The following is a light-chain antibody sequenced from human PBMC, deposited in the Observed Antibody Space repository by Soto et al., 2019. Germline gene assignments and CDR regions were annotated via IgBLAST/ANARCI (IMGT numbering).Light chain of an antibody. CDR1: QSVSSSY. V-gene: IGKV3-20*01. CDR2: GAS. CDR3: QQYGSSPPWT. Sequence: EIVLTQSPGTLSLSPGERATLSCRASQSVSSSYLAWYQQKPGQAPRLLIYGASSRATGIPDRFSGSGSGTDFTLTISGLEREDFAVYYCQQYGSSPPWTFGQGTKVEIK. J-gene: IGKJ1*01.